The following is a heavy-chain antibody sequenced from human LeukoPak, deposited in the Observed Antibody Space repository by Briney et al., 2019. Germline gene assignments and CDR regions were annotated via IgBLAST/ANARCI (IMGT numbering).Heavy chain of an antibody. CDR1: GFTFSSYS. D-gene: IGHD3-10*01. Sequence: GGSLRLSCAASGFTFSSYSMNWVRQAPGKGLEWVSYISSSSTTIYYADSVKGRFTISRDNAKNSLYLQMNSLRAGDTAVYYCANLRATIHFDYWGQGTLVTVSS. CDR2: ISSSSTTI. J-gene: IGHJ4*02. V-gene: IGHV3-48*01. CDR3: ANLRATIHFDY.